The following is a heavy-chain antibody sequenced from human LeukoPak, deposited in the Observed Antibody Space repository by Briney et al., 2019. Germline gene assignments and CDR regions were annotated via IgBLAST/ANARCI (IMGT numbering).Heavy chain of an antibody. Sequence: PSETLSLTCTVSGGSISSYYWSWIRQPAGEGLEWIGRLHTSGSTHYNPSLKSRVTMSVDTSKNQFSLRLTSVTAADTAVYYCVRTNPWDLTYYFDYWGQGTLVTVSS. CDR3: VRTNPWDLTYYFDY. CDR2: LHTSGST. V-gene: IGHV4-4*07. J-gene: IGHJ4*02. D-gene: IGHD1-14*01. CDR1: GGSISSYY.